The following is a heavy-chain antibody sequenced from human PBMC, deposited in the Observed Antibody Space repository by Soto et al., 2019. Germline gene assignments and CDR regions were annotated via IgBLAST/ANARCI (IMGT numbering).Heavy chain of an antibody. V-gene: IGHV3-30-3*01. CDR1: GFTFSSYA. CDR2: ISYDGSNK. D-gene: IGHD2-21*02. CDR3: ARDLVVTATLLPHYYYYYYGMDV. J-gene: IGHJ6*02. Sequence: LRLSCAASGFTFSSYAMHWVRQAPGKGLEWVAVISYDGSNKYYADSVKGRFTISRDNSKNTLYLQMNSLRAEDTAVYYCARDLVVTATLLPHYYYYYYGMDVWGQGTTVTVSS.